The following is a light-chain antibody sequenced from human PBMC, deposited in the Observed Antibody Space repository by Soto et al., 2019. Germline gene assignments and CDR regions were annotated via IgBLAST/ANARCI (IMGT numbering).Light chain of an antibody. CDR1: SNDVGAYNS. CDR2: EVT. Sequence: QTVMAQRRSASEIPGQSVTISCTGSSNDVGAYNSVSWYQQHPGKAPRLIIYEVTKRPSGVPDRFSGSKSANTASLTVSGLQADDEADYFCASDAGSDNYVFGTGTKVTVL. CDR3: ASDAGSDNYV. V-gene: IGLV2-8*01. J-gene: IGLJ1*01.